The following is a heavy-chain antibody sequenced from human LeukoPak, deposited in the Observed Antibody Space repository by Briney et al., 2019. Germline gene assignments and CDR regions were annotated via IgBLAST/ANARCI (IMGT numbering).Heavy chain of an antibody. D-gene: IGHD3-9*01. V-gene: IGHV4-34*01. CDR1: GGSFSGYY. CDR2: INHSGST. Sequence: PSETLSLTCAVYGGSFSGYYWSWIRQPPGKGLEWIGEINHSGSTNYNPSLKSRVTISVDTSKNQFSLKLSSVTAADTAVYYCARGGRLLYFDWVPQKDAFDIWGQGTMVTVSS. J-gene: IGHJ3*02. CDR3: ARGGRLLYFDWVPQKDAFDI.